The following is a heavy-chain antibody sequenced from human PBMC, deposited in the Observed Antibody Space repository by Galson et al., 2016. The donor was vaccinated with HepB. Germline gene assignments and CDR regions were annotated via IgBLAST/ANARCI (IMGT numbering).Heavy chain of an antibody. D-gene: IGHD2-21*02. V-gene: IGHV1-3*01. J-gene: IGHJ3*02. CDR3: SRQLYCGGDCFALLAFDI. CDR1: GYTFTIYT. CDR2: INAGNGNT. Sequence: SVKVSCKASGYTFTIYTMHWVRQAPGQRLEWMGWINAGNGNTKYSQKFQDRVAITRDTSASTAYMELSSLRTEDTSVYYCSRQLYCGGDCFALLAFDIWGQGTMVTVSS.